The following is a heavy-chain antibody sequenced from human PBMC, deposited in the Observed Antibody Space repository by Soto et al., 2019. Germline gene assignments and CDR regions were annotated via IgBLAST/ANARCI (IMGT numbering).Heavy chain of an antibody. CDR1: GGSISSGGYY. Sequence: SETLSLTCTVSGGSISSGGYYWSWIRQHPGKGLEWIGYIYYSGSTYYNPSLKSRVTISVDTSKNQFSLKLSSVTAADTAVYYCARDWTDGFGRFFGWFDPWGQGTLVTVSS. D-gene: IGHD3-3*01. V-gene: IGHV4-31*03. CDR2: IYYSGST. CDR3: ARDWTDGFGRFFGWFDP. J-gene: IGHJ5*02.